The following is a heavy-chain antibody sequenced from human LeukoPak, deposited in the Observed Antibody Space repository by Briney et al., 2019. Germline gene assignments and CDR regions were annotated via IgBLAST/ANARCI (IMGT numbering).Heavy chain of an antibody. Sequence: PGGSLRLSCAASGFTFSSYWMSWVRQAPGKGLEWVANIKQDGSEKYYVDSVKGRFTISRDNAKNSLYLQMNSLRAEDKAVYYCARTGSESRVLDYDFWSGQYIGYYHYMDVWGKGTTVTVSS. J-gene: IGHJ6*03. CDR2: IKQDGSEK. CDR1: GFTFSSYW. D-gene: IGHD3-3*01. V-gene: IGHV3-7*01. CDR3: ARTGSESRVLDYDFWSGQYIGYYHYMDV.